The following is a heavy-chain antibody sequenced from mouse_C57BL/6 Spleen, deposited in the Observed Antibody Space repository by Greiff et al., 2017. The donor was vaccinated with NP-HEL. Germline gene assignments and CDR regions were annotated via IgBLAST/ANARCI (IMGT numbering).Heavy chain of an antibody. D-gene: IGHD6-1*01. CDR2: IYPGDGDT. CDR1: GYAFSSSW. Sequence: VPLQQSGPELVKPGASVKISCKASGYAFSSSWMNWVKQRPGKGLEWIGRIYPGDGDTNYNGKFKGKATLTADKSSSTAYMQLSSLTSEDSAVYVGARGGQLLWFAYWGQGTRVTVSA. V-gene: IGHV1-82*01. CDR3: ARGGQLLWFAY. J-gene: IGHJ3*01.